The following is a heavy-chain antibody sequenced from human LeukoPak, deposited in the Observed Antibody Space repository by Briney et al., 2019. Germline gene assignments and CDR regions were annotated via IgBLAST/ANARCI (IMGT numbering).Heavy chain of an antibody. Sequence: PSETLSLTCSVSGGSISSGGNYWSWLRHPPGEGLEWIVYIYHSGTTYYNPSLKSRVTTSVDTSRNQFSLNLRSVTAADTAVYYCARASSRWFDPWGQGTLVTVSS. CDR3: ARASSRWFDP. V-gene: IGHV4-30-2*01. CDR2: IYHSGTT. J-gene: IGHJ5*02. CDR1: GGSISSGGNY.